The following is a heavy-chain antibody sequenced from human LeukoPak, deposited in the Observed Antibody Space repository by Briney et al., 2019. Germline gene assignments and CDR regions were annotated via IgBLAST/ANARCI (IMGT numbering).Heavy chain of an antibody. Sequence: ASVKVSCKASGYTFTSYVISWVRQAPGQGLEWMGWISAYNGNTNYAQKLQGRVTMTTDTSTSTAYMELRSLRSDDTAVYYCARDLKGGYYPTDAFDIWGQGTMVTVSS. CDR2: ISAYNGNT. CDR3: ARDLKGGYYPTDAFDI. CDR1: GYTFTSYV. J-gene: IGHJ3*02. D-gene: IGHD3-22*01. V-gene: IGHV1-18*01.